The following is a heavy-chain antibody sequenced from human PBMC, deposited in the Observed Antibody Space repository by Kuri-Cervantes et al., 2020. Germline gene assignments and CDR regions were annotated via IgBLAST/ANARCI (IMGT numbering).Heavy chain of an antibody. CDR3: ARTGYCSSTSCYVRAYYYYYMDV. J-gene: IGHJ6*03. D-gene: IGHD2-2*01. CDR2: IYYSGST. CDR1: GGSISSYY. Sequence: SETLSLTCSVSGGSISSYYWNWIRQPPGKELEWIGYIYYSGSTNYNPSLKSRVTISVDRSKNQFSLKLSSVTAADTAVYYCARTGYCSSTSCYVRAYYYYYMDVWGKGTTVTVSS. V-gene: IGHV4-59*12.